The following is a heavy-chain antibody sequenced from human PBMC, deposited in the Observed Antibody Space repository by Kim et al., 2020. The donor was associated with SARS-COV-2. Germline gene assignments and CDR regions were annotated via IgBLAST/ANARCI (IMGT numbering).Heavy chain of an antibody. Sequence: SETLSLTCAVSGGSISSSNWWSWVRQPPGKGLEWFGEIYHSGSTNYNPSLKSRVTISAYKSKNQFSLKLSSVTAADTAVYYCAKVGGGTIFGVVMKNYGMDVWGQGTTVTVSS. D-gene: IGHD3-3*01. J-gene: IGHJ6*02. V-gene: IGHV4-4*02. CDR1: GGSISSSNW. CDR3: AKVGGGTIFGVVMKNYGMDV. CDR2: IYHSGST.